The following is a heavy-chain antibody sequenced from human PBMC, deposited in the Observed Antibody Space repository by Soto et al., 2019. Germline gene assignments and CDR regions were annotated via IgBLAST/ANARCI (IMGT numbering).Heavy chain of an antibody. CDR2: ISGSNNNI. J-gene: IGHJ4*02. D-gene: IGHD2-21*02. Sequence: SLRLSCAASGFTLRNYEMNWVRQAPGKGLEWISKISGSNNNIYYADSVRGRFTISRDNAKNSLYLQMNSLRAEDTAIYYCASERLCGADCYFFDNWGQGTQVTVS. V-gene: IGHV3-48*03. CDR3: ASERLCGADCYFFDN. CDR1: GFTLRNYE.